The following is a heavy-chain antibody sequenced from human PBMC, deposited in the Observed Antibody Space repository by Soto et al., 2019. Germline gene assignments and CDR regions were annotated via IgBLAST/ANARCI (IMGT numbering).Heavy chain of an antibody. V-gene: IGHV4-34*01. CDR1: GGSFSGYY. CDR3: ARDKITGLFDY. D-gene: IGHD2-8*02. CDR2: INHSGST. J-gene: IGHJ4*02. Sequence: QVQLQQWGAGLLKPSETLSLTCAVYGGSFSGYYCTWIRQTPGTGLEWIGEINHSGSTNYNPSLKSRVTISVDTSKNQFSLQLTSVTAADTAVYYCARDKITGLFDYWGQGTRVTVSS.